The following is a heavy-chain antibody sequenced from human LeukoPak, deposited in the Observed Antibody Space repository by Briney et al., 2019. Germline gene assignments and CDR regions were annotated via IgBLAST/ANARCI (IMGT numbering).Heavy chain of an antibody. D-gene: IGHD3-9*01. CDR3: ARYDVLRSVDY. V-gene: IGHV4-59*08. CDR1: GGSISNYY. CDR2: IYYSGSA. J-gene: IGHJ4*02. Sequence: SETLSLTCTVSGGSISNYYWSWIRQPPGKGLEWIGYIYYSGSASSHPSLKSRVTISVDTSKNQFSLKLNSVTAADTAVYYCARYDVLRSVDYWGQGTLVTVSS.